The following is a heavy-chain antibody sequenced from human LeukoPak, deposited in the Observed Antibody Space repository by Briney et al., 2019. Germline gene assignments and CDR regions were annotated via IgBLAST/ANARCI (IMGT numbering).Heavy chain of an antibody. CDR3: ARGGTTVTPGLLWFDP. CDR1: GGSISSDY. J-gene: IGHJ5*02. Sequence: SETLSLTCIVSGGSISSDYWSWIRQPPGKGLEWIGYIYYSGSTKYNPSLKSRVTISVDTSKNQFSLKLSSVTAADTAVYYCARGGTTVTPGLLWFDPWGQGTLVTVSS. CDR2: IYYSGST. D-gene: IGHD4-17*01. V-gene: IGHV4-59*01.